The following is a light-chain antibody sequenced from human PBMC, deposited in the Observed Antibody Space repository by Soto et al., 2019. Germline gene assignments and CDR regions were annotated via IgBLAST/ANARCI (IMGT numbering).Light chain of an antibody. CDR3: QQYNNWPRT. CDR1: QNVSSN. V-gene: IGKV3-15*01. J-gene: IGKJ1*01. CDR2: GAS. Sequence: DIVMTQSPATLSVSPGEGVTVCRRASQNVSSNLAWYQHKPGQAPRLLISGASFRATGMPARFSGSGFGTEFTLTISSLQSEDFAVYYCQQYNNWPRTFGQGTKVDIK.